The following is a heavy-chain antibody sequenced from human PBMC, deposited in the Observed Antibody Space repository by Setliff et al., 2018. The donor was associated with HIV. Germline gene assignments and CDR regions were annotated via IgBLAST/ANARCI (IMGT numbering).Heavy chain of an antibody. Sequence: GASVKVSCKASGYTFISYGINWVRQAPGQRLEWMGWFSASNGDETYAPKFQGRVTMTTDTSTNTAYMELRSLRYDDTAVYYCARGKYSGSYYARYYLDYWGQGTLVTVSS. CDR2: FSASNGDE. CDR1: GYTFISYG. CDR3: ARGKYSGSYYARYYLDY. D-gene: IGHD1-26*01. J-gene: IGHJ4*02. V-gene: IGHV1-18*01.